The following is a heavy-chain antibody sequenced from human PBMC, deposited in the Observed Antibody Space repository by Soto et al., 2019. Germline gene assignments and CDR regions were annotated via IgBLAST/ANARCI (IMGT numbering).Heavy chain of an antibody. CDR3: ARPPSTYCSGGSCYHDY. D-gene: IGHD2-15*01. CDR1: GYTFTSYD. Sequence: QVQLVQSGAEVKKPGASVKVSCKASGYTFTSYDINWVRQATGQGLEWMGWMNPNSGNTGYAQKFQGRVTMTRNTSISTAYMELSSLRSEDTAVYSCARPPSTYCSGGSCYHDYWGQGTLVTVSS. CDR2: MNPNSGNT. V-gene: IGHV1-8*01. J-gene: IGHJ4*02.